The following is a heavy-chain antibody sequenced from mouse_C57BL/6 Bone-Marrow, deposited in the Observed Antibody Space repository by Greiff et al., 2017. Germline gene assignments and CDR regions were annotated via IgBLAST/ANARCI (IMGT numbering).Heavy chain of an antibody. D-gene: IGHD2-1*01. CDR3: ARSLYYGNSYFDY. V-gene: IGHV1-4*01. J-gene: IGHJ2*01. Sequence: QVQLQQSGAELARPGASVKMSCKASGYTFTSYTMHWVKQRPGQGLEWIGYINPSSGYTKYNQKFKDKATLTADKSSSTAYLQLSSLTSEDSAVYYCARSLYYGNSYFDYGGQGTTLTVSA. CDR2: INPSSGYT. CDR1: GYTFTSYT.